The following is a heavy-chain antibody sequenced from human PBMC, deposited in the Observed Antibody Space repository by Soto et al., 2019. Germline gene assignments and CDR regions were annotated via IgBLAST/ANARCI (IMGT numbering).Heavy chain of an antibody. J-gene: IGHJ4*02. Sequence: EVQLVESGGGLVQPGGSLRLSRAASGFSFNTYEMNWVRQAPGKGLEWVSYISSSGSTIYYADSVKGRFTVSRDNGKNSLYLQMNSLRAEDTAVYYCAYGGSCDYWGQGTQVTVSS. V-gene: IGHV3-48*03. CDR3: AYGGSCDY. D-gene: IGHD1-26*01. CDR2: ISSSGSTI. CDR1: GFSFNTYE.